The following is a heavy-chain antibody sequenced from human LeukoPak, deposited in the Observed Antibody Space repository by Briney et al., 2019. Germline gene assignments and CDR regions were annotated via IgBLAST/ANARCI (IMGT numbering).Heavy chain of an antibody. J-gene: IGHJ4*02. D-gene: IGHD6-6*01. CDR3: AREITAARTTNDH. CDR1: GFTFSSYA. Sequence: GGSLRLSCAASGFTFSSYAMSWVRQAPGKGLEWVSAISGSGGSTYYADSVKGRLTISRDNSKNTLYLQMNSLRAEDTAVYYCAREITAARTTNDHWGQGTLVTVSS. V-gene: IGHV3-23*01. CDR2: ISGSGGST.